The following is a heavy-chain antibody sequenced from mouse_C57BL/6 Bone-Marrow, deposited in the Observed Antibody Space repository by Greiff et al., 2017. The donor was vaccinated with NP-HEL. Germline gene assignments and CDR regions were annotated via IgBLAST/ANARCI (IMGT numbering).Heavy chain of an antibody. J-gene: IGHJ2*01. CDR3: ARRGIYYDCLYYFDY. V-gene: IGHV1-19*01. D-gene: IGHD2-4*01. CDR1: GYTFTDYY. Sequence: VQLQQSGPVLVKPGASVKMSCKASGYTFTDYYMNWVKQSHGKSLEWIGVINPYTGGTSYNQKFKGKATLTVDKSSSTAYMELNSLTSEDSAVYYCARRGIYYDCLYYFDYWGQGTTLTVSS. CDR2: INPYTGGT.